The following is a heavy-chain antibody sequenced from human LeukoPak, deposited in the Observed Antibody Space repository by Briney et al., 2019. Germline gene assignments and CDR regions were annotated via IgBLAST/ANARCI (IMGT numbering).Heavy chain of an antibody. CDR1: GFTFSSNA. CDR3: AREYSNYLFDY. V-gene: IGHV3-23*01. J-gene: IGHJ4*02. CDR2: LSGNSQNS. D-gene: IGHD4-11*01. Sequence: GGSLRLSCAASGFTFSSNAMSWVRQAPGKGLEWVSSLSGNSQNSYYSDSVKGRFTISRDNSKNTLYLQMNSLRAEDTAVYYCAREYSNYLFDYWGQGTLVTVSS.